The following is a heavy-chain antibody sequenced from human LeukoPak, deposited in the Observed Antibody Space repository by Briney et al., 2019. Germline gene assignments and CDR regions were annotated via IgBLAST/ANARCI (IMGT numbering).Heavy chain of an antibody. V-gene: IGHV3-7*04. J-gene: IGHJ3*02. CDR3: ARDHSYYFDTTGYYYDAFDI. Sequence: GGSLRLSCAASGFIFSNYWMSWVRQAPGKGLEWVANIKPNGSEAHYVDSVKGRFTISRDNAKNSLYLQMNSLRAEDAAVFYCARDHSYYFDTTGYYYDAFDIWGQGTMVTVSS. CDR2: IKPNGSEA. CDR1: GFIFSNYW. D-gene: IGHD3-22*01.